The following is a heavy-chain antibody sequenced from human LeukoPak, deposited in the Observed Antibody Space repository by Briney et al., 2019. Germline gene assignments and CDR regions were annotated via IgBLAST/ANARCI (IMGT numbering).Heavy chain of an antibody. CDR1: GGSISSGDYY. Sequence: PSETLSLTCTVSGGSISSGDYYWSWIRQPPGKGLEWIGYIYHSGSTYYNPSPKSRVTISVDTSKNQFSLKLSSVTAADTAVYYCARLTVVPAAIGAWGQGTLVTVSS. D-gene: IGHD2-2*02. J-gene: IGHJ1*01. CDR2: IYHSGST. V-gene: IGHV4-30-4*08. CDR3: ARLTVVPAAIGA.